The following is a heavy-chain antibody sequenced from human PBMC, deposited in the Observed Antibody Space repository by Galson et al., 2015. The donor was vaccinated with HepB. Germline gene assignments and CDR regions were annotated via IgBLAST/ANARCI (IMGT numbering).Heavy chain of an antibody. CDR3: ARVLCGGSCADYYYYYGMDV. J-gene: IGHJ6*02. CDR1: GFTFSGYS. CDR2: ISSSSSYI. V-gene: IGHV3-21*01. D-gene: IGHD2-15*01. Sequence: SLRLSCAASGFTFSGYSMNWVRQAPGKGLEWVSSISSSSSYIYYADSVKGRFTISRDNAKNSLYLQMNSLRAEDTAVYYCARVLCGGSCADYYYYYGMDVWGQGTTVTVSS.